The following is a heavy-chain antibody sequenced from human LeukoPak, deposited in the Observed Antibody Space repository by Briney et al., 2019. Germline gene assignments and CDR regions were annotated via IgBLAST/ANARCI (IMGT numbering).Heavy chain of an antibody. D-gene: IGHD2-2*01. Sequence: GRSLRLSCAASGFTFSSHSMNWVRHAPGKGLECVSSISSSSSYIYYADSAKGRFTISRDNDKNSLYMKMNSLRAEDTAVYYCASFRYCSSTSCLEGALDHWGQGTLVTVSS. CDR1: GFTFSSHS. J-gene: IGHJ5*02. V-gene: IGHV3-21*01. CDR3: ASFRYCSSTSCLEGALDH. CDR2: ISSSSSYI.